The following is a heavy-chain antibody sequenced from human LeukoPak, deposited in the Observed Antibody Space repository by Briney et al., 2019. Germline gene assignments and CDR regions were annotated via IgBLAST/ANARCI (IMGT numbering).Heavy chain of an antibody. D-gene: IGHD3-10*01. CDR2: IHNSGTT. V-gene: IGHV4-34*01. CDR3: ARRYYYNLGSFPFDF. CDR1: GGPFSGYF. Sequence: SETLSLTCAVPGGPFSGYFWSWIRQSSGKGLEWVGEIHNSGTTNYNPSLSSRVTISEDTSKNQFYLNLSSVTAADTAVYYCARRYYYNLGSFPFDFWGQGTLVTVSS. J-gene: IGHJ4*02.